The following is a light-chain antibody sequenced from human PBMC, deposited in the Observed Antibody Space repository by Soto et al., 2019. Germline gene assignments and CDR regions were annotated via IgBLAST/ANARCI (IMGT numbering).Light chain of an antibody. Sequence: DIQMSQSPSTMYVSVGDRVTITCRASLIIRNWLVWYQQKLGRAPKLLIYDASSLESGVPSRFSGSGSGTEFTLTISSLQPDDFATYYCQQYNSYSSTFGQGTKV. J-gene: IGKJ1*01. CDR1: LIIRNW. CDR2: DAS. V-gene: IGKV1-5*01. CDR3: QQYNSYSST.